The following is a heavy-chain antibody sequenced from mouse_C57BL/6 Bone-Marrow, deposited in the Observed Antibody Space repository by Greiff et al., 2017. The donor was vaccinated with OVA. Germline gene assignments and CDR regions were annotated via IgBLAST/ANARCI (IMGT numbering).Heavy chain of an antibody. J-gene: IGHJ4*01. Sequence: EVKLEESGGGLVKPGGSLKLSCAASGFTFSDYGMHWVRQAPEKGLEWVAYISSGSSTIYYADTVKGRFTISRDNAKNTLFLQRTSLRSEDTAMYYCATGGAMDYWGQGTSVTVSS. CDR1: GFTFSDYG. CDR2: ISSGSSTI. V-gene: IGHV5-17*01. CDR3: ATGGAMDY.